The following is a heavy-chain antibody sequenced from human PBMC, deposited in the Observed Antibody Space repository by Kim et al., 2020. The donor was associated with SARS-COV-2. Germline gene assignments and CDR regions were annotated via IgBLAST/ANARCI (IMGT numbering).Heavy chain of an antibody. CDR2: IWYDGSNK. D-gene: IGHD4-17*01. Sequence: GGSLRLSCAASGFTFSSYGMHWVRQAPGKGLEWVAVIWYDGSNKYYADSVKGRFTISRDNSKNTLYLQMNSLRAEDTAVYYCARDFDGDDLFDYWGQGTLVTVSS. CDR1: GFTFSSYG. J-gene: IGHJ4*02. CDR3: ARDFDGDDLFDY. V-gene: IGHV3-33*08.